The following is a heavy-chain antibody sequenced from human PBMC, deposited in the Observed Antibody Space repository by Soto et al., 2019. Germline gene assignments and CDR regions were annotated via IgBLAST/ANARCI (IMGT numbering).Heavy chain of an antibody. CDR1: VFTFSTSW. Sequence: GSLRLSCAASVFTFSTSWMYWVRQAPGKGLVWVSRINADATEVYADSVKGRFTISRDNAKNMLYLQMNSLRAEDTAVYFCARGRYFDWISHWGQGTMVTVSS. D-gene: IGHD3-9*01. J-gene: IGHJ4*02. CDR3: ARGRYFDWISH. CDR2: INADATEV. V-gene: IGHV3-74*01.